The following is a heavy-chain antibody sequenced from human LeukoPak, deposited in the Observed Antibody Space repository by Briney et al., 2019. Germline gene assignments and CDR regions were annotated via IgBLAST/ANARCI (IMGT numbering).Heavy chain of an antibody. D-gene: IGHD3/OR15-3a*01. J-gene: IGHJ4*02. CDR2: IASSGSST. V-gene: IGHV3-11*05. CDR3: ARGHSGLDY. CDR1: GFSFGDHY. Sequence: AGGSLRLSCAASGFSFGDHYMSWIRQALGKGLEWVSYIASSGSSTTYADSVKDRFTISRDNAKNSLYLQMNSLRAEDTAVYYCARGHSGLDYWGLGTQVAVSS.